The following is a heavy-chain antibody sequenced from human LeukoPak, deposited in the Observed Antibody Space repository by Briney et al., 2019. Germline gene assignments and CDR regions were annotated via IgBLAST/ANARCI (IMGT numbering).Heavy chain of an antibody. Sequence: PGESLRLSCAASGFTVTNNYMSWVRQAPGKGLEWVSSINSGSGGRWYYAVSVEGRFTISRDNSKNTLYLQMNSLRGEDTALYYCAKKGESLDYYAMDVWGQGTTVTVSS. CDR1: GFTVTNNY. V-gene: IGHV3-23*01. CDR3: AKKGESLDYYAMDV. CDR2: INSGSGGRW. D-gene: IGHD3-10*01. J-gene: IGHJ6*02.